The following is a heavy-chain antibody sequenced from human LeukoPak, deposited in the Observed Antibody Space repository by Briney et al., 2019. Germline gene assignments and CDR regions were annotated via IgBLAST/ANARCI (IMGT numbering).Heavy chain of an antibody. CDR3: ASSGYYYVHFDY. D-gene: IGHD3-22*01. J-gene: IGHJ4*02. Sequence: KPSQTLSLTCTVSGGSISSGSYYWSWIRQPAGKGLEWIGRIYTSGSTNHNPSLKSRVTISVDTSKNQFSLKLSSVTAADTAVYYCASSGYYYVHFDYWGQGTLVTVSS. CDR2: IYTSGST. CDR1: GGSISSGSYY. V-gene: IGHV4-61*02.